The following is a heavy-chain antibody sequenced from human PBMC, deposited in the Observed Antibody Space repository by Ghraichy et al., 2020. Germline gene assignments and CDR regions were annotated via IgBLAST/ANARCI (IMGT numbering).Heavy chain of an antibody. Sequence: GGSLRLSCAASGFTFSTYAMHWVRQAPGKGLEWLAVISYDGSNTYYADSVKGRFTISRDNSKNTLYLQMNSLRAEDTVVYYCARAPDEGSGSYHRYYYMVVWGKGTTVTVSS. D-gene: IGHD3-10*01. CDR2: ISYDGSNT. CDR3: ARAPDEGSGSYHRYYYMVV. CDR1: GFTFSTYA. V-gene: IGHV3-30*04. J-gene: IGHJ6*03.